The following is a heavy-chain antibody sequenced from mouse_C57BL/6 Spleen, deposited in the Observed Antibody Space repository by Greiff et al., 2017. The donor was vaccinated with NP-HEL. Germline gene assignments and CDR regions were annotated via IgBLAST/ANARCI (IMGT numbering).Heavy chain of an antibody. CDR1: GYTFTSYW. J-gene: IGHJ2*01. Sequence: QVQLQQSGAELVMPGASVKLSCKASGYTFTSYWMHWVKQRPGQGLEWIGEIDPSDSYTNYNQKFKGKSTLTVDKSSSTAYMQLSSLTSEDSAVYYCARLGDGYYFDYWGQGTTLTVSS. CDR3: ARLGDGYYFDY. CDR2: IDPSDSYT. D-gene: IGHD2-3*01. V-gene: IGHV1-69*01.